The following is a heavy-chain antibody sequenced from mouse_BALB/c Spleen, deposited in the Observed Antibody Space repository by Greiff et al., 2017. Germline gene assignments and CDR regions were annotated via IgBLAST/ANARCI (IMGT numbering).Heavy chain of an antibody. V-gene: IGHV3-6*02. J-gene: IGHJ4*01. D-gene: IGHD1-1*01. CDR3: ARIFITTVVATRYYAMDY. Sequence: EVKLQESGPGLVKPSQSLSLTCSVTGYSITSGYYWNWIRQFPGNKLEWMGYISYDGSNNYNPSLKNRISITRDTSKNQFFLKLNSVTTEDTATYYCARIFITTVVATRYYAMDYWGQGTSVTVSS. CDR1: GYSITSGYY. CDR2: ISYDGSN.